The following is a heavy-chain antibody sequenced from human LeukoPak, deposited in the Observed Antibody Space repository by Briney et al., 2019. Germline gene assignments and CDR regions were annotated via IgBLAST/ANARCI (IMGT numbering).Heavy chain of an antibody. Sequence: ASVKVSCKASGYTFTGYYMHWVRQAPGQGLEWMGWINPNSGGTNYAQKFQGRVTMTRDTSISTAYMELSRLRSDDTAVYYCARYMGGYSGYGLDYWGQGTLVTVSP. CDR1: GYTFTGYY. CDR2: INPNSGGT. CDR3: ARYMGGYSGYGLDY. D-gene: IGHD5-12*01. J-gene: IGHJ4*02. V-gene: IGHV1-2*02.